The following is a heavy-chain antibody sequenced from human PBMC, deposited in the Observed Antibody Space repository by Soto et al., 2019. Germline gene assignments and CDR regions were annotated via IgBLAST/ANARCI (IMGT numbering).Heavy chain of an antibody. D-gene: IGHD1-26*01. CDR2: IWYDGSNK. V-gene: IGHV3-33*01. J-gene: IGHJ6*02. CDR3: ARDRVSGTPPYYYYGMDV. CDR1: GFTFSSYG. Sequence: GGSLRLSCAASGFTFSSYGMHWVRQAPGKGLEWVAVIWYDGSNKYYADSVKGRFTISRDNSKNTLYLQMNSLRAEDTAVYYCARDRVSGTPPYYYYGMDVWGQGTTVTVSS.